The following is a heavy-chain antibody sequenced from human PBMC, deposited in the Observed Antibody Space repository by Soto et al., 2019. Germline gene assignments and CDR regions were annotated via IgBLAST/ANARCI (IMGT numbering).Heavy chain of an antibody. D-gene: IGHD1-26*01. J-gene: IGHJ4*02. CDR2: IFYSGRT. V-gene: IGHV4-39*01. Sequence: SETLSLTCTVSGDSISSSRNYWGWVRQPPGKGLQWIGSIFYSGRTSHNPSLQRRVTISVDTSKNQFSLKLRSVTAADTAVYYCASRVGYSGSYYFDNWGQGTLVTVSS. CDR1: GDSISSSRNY. CDR3: ASRVGYSGSYYFDN.